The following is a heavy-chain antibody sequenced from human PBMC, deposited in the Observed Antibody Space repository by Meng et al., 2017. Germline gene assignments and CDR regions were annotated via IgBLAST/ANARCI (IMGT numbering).Heavy chain of an antibody. CDR3: ARRGIAARPFYY. CDR2: INHSGST. V-gene: IGHV4-34*01. D-gene: IGHD6-6*01. Sequence: GQLRHVGAGLLKPSESLSPTCAFYGGSFSGYYWSWIRQPPGKGLEWIGEINHSGSTNYNPSLKGRVTISVDTSKNQFSLKLSSVTAADTAVYYCARRGIAARPFYYWGQGTLVTVSS. J-gene: IGHJ4*02. CDR1: GGSFSGYY.